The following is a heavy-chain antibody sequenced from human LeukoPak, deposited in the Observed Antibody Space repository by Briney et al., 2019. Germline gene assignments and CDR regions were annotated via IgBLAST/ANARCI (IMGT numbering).Heavy chain of an antibody. CDR3: ARTRGGNWSGFSFDI. CDR2: IYYSGST. D-gene: IGHD3-3*01. Sequence: SETLSLTCTVSGGSISSYYWSWIRQPPGKGLEWIGYIYYSGSTNYNPSLKSRVTISVDTSKNQFSLKLSSVTAADTAVYYCARTRGGNWSGFSFDIWGQGTMVTVSS. J-gene: IGHJ3*02. V-gene: IGHV4-59*01. CDR1: GGSISSYY.